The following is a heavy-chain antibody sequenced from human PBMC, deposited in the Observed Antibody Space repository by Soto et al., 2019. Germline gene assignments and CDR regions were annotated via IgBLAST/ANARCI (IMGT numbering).Heavy chain of an antibody. J-gene: IGHJ6*02. V-gene: IGHV1-69*01. CDR1: GGRFSKYA. Sequence: QVQLVQSGAELKKPGSSVKVSCKASGGRFSKYAISWVRQAPGQGLEWLGGIIPMFGTPNYAQKFQGRVTISADESTTTAYLELSSLRSADTAVYFCARPLRDRIFSHGLAVWGQGTTVTVSS. CDR2: IIPMFGTP. CDR3: ARPLRDRIFSHGLAV. D-gene: IGHD3-22*01.